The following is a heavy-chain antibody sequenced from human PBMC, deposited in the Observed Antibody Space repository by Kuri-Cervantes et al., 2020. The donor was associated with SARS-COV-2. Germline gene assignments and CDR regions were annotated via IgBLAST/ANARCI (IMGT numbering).Heavy chain of an antibody. CDR3: AKVNGILGGAWYGRAHFDY. CDR2: ISVSGGDT. D-gene: IGHD6-19*01. CDR1: GFTFSSYA. J-gene: IGHJ4*02. Sequence: GESLKISCAASGFTFSSYAMAWVRQAPGKGLEWVSDISVSGGDTHYADSVRGRFTISRDNSKNTLYLQVNSLRAEDTAVYFCAKVNGILGGAWYGRAHFDYWGQGTLVTVSS. V-gene: IGHV3-23*01.